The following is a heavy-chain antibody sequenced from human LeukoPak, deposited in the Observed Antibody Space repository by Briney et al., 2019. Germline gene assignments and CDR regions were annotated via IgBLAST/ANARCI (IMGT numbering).Heavy chain of an antibody. CDR3: AKDRPTMVRGVPWFDP. Sequence: PGGSLRLSCAASGFTFSNYATNWVRQAPGKGLEWVSTISGGGDSTYYADSVKGRFTISRDNSKNTLYLQMNSLRAEDTAVYYCAKDRPTMVRGVPWFDPWGQGTLVTVSS. CDR1: GFTFSNYA. J-gene: IGHJ5*02. V-gene: IGHV3-23*01. D-gene: IGHD3-10*01. CDR2: ISGGGDST.